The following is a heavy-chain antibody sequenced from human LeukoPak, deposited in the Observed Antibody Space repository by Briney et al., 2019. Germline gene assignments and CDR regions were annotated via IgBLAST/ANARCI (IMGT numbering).Heavy chain of an antibody. CDR2: ISGSGGST. CDR3: AKGPGSGSYYIPRYFDY. D-gene: IGHD3-10*01. J-gene: IGHJ4*02. CDR1: GFTFSSYA. V-gene: IGHV3-23*01. Sequence: GGSLRLSCAASGFTFSSYAMSWVRQAPGKGLEWVSTISGSGGSTYYADSVKGRFTISRDNSKNTLYLQMNSLRAEDTAVYYCAKGPGSGSYYIPRYFDYWGQGTLVTVSS.